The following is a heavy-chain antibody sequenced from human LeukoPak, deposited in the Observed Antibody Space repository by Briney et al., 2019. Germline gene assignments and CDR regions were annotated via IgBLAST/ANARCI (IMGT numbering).Heavy chain of an antibody. CDR1: GGSFSGYC. Sequence: PSETLSLTCAVYGGSFSGYCWSWIRQPPGKGLEWIGEINHSGSTNYNPSLKSRVTISVDTSKNQFSLKLSSVTAADTAVYYCARDRVAVAGRDYSYYYGMDVWGQGTAVTVSS. J-gene: IGHJ6*02. D-gene: IGHD6-19*01. CDR2: INHSGST. CDR3: ARDRVAVAGRDYSYYYGMDV. V-gene: IGHV4-34*01.